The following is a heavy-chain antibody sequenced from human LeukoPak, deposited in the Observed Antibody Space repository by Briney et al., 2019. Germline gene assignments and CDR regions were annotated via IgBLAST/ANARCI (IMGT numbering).Heavy chain of an antibody. CDR3: ARVRSMGEDYYYGMDV. CDR1: GGSISSYY. Sequence: SSETLSLTCTVSGGSISSYYWSWIRQPPGKGLEWIGYIYYSGSTNYNPSLKSRVTISVDTSKNQFSLKLSSVTAADTAVYYCARVRSMGEDYYYGMDVWGQGTTVTVSS. J-gene: IGHJ6*02. V-gene: IGHV4-59*01. D-gene: IGHD1-26*01. CDR2: IYYSGST.